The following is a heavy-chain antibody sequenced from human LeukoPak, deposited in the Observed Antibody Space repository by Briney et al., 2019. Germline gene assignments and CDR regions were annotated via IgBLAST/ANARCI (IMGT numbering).Heavy chain of an antibody. Sequence: PGRSLRLSCAASGFTFNYYGMHWVCQAPGKGLEWVAVIWSDGSKKYYADSVKGRFTVSRDDSKSTLYLQMNSLRVEDTALYFCARDDDTSSHYSRFDYWGQGTLVTVSS. CDR1: GFTFNYYG. V-gene: IGHV3-33*01. J-gene: IGHJ4*02. CDR3: ARDDDTSSHYSRFDY. D-gene: IGHD3-22*01. CDR2: IWSDGSKK.